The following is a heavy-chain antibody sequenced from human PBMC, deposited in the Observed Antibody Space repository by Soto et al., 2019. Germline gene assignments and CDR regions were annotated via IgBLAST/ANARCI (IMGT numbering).Heavy chain of an antibody. Sequence: SQTLSLTCAISGDSVSSNSAAWNWIRQSPSRGLEWLGRAYYRSKWYNDYAVPVKSRITINPDTTKNQISLQVNSVAPEDTAVYYCARESAGTYYLDYWGQGTVVTVSS. CDR3: ARESAGTYYLDY. V-gene: IGHV6-1*01. CDR1: GDSVSSNSAA. CDR2: AYYRSKWYN. J-gene: IGHJ4*02. D-gene: IGHD6-19*01.